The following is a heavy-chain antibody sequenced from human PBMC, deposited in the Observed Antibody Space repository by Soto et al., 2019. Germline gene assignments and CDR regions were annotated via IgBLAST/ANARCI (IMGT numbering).Heavy chain of an antibody. J-gene: IGHJ4*02. D-gene: IGHD3-9*01. CDR2: IVVGSGNT. V-gene: IGHV1-58*01. CDR3: AAASYYDILTGDFDS. CDR1: GFTFTNSA. Sequence: SVKVSCKASGFTFTNSAVQWVRQARGQRLEWIGWIVVGSGNTNYAQKFQERVTITRDLSTSTAYMELSSLRSEDTAVYYCAAASYYDILTGDFDSWGQGTLVTVS.